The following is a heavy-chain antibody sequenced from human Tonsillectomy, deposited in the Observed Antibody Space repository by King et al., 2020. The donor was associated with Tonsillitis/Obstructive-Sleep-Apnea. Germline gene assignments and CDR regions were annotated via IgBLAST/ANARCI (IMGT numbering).Heavy chain of an antibody. Sequence: VQLVESGGGVVQPGRSLRLSCAASGFTFSSYAMHWVRQAPGKGLEWVAVISYDGSNKYYADSVKGRFTISRDNSKNTLYLQMNSLRAEDTAVYYCAXXYSSGXXIGXDPWXXXTLVXVS. CDR2: ISYDGSNK. D-gene: IGHD6-19*01. CDR3: AXXYSSGXXIGXDP. V-gene: IGHV3-30*01. CDR1: GFTFSSYA. J-gene: IGHJ5*02.